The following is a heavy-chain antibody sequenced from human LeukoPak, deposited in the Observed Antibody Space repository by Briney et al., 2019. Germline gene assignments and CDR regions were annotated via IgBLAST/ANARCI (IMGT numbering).Heavy chain of an antibody. J-gene: IGHJ3*02. D-gene: IGHD2-15*01. V-gene: IGHV4-34*01. Sequence: SGTLSLICAVYGGSFSGYYWSWIRQPPGKGLEWIGEINHSGSTNYNPSLKSRVTISVDTSKNQFSLKLSSVTAADTAVYYCARGLRKDIVVVVAATPRGAFDIWGQGTMVTVSS. CDR2: INHSGST. CDR1: GGSFSGYY. CDR3: ARGLRKDIVVVVAATPRGAFDI.